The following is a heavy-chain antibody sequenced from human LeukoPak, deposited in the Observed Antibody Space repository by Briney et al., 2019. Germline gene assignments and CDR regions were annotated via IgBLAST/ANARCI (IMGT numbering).Heavy chain of an antibody. CDR1: GGSISSYY. J-gene: IGHJ3*02. CDR3: ARHNYDSSGYDAFDI. D-gene: IGHD3-22*01. CDR2: IYYSGST. V-gene: IGHV4-39*01. Sequence: PSETLSLTCTVSGGSISSYYWGWIRQPPGKGLEWIGSIYYSGSTYYNPSLKSRVTISVDTSKNQFSLKLSSVTAADTAVYYCARHNYDSSGYDAFDIWGQGTMVTVSS.